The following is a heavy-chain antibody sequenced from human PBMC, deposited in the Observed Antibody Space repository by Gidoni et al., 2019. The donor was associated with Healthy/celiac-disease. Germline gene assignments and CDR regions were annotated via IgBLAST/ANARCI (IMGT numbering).Heavy chain of an antibody. CDR3: AREADFGVVPNQNFDY. Sequence: QVQLVQSGAEVKKPGSSVKVSCKASGGTFSSYAIRWVRQAPGQGHEWRGRIIPILGIANNAQKFQGRVTITADKSTSTAYMELSSLRSEDTAVYYCAREADFGVVPNQNFDYWGQGTLVTVSS. D-gene: IGHD3-3*01. J-gene: IGHJ4*02. CDR1: GGTFSSYA. V-gene: IGHV1-69*04. CDR2: IIPILGIA.